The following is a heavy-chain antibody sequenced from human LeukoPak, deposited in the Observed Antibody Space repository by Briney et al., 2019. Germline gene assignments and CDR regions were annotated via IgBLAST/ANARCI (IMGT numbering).Heavy chain of an antibody. J-gene: IGHJ4*02. CDR3: ARDYLYAFDY. CDR2: ISGSGNAK. V-gene: IGHV3-48*01. Sequence: PGGSLRLSCAASGFSFSSYSMNWVRQAPGKGLEWVSYISGSGNAKHYTDSVKGRFTISRDNAKNALYLQMNSLRAVDTAVYFCARDYLYAFDYWGQGTLVTVSS. D-gene: IGHD2-2*01. CDR1: GFSFSSYS.